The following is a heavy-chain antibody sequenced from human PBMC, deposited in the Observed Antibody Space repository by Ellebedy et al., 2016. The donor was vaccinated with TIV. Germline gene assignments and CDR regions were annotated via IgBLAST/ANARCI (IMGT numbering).Heavy chain of an antibody. Sequence: MPSETLSLTCTVSGDSVSSEDYYWSWIRQFPGRGLEWLGYIYESGTTDYNPSLKSRVTMSLDTSKNQFSLRLSSVTAADTAVYYCARVNLTGYKVYNWFDPWGRGTPVTVSS. CDR2: IYESGTT. J-gene: IGHJ5*02. D-gene: IGHD3-9*01. V-gene: IGHV4-61*08. CDR3: ARVNLTGYKVYNWFDP. CDR1: GDSVSSEDYY.